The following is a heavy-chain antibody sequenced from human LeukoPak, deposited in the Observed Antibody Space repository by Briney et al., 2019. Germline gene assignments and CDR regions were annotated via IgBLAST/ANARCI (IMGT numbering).Heavy chain of an antibody. D-gene: IGHD3-16*01. V-gene: IGHV3-23*01. Sequence: GGSLRLSRAASGFTFSSYAMSWVRQAPGKGLEWVPSISGSDGSTSYADSVRGRFTISRDNSKNTLYLQTNSLRAEDTAVYYCARRAITFSFDCWGQGTLVTVSS. J-gene: IGHJ4*02. CDR2: ISGSDGST. CDR1: GFTFSSYA. CDR3: ARRAITFSFDC.